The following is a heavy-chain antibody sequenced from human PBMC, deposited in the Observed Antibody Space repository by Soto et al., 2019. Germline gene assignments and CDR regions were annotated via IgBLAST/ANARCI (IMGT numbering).Heavy chain of an antibody. J-gene: IGHJ6*01. CDR2: IHSSGGST. CDR3: ARARVAAAGISYYHYGMDV. Sequence: QEQLVQSGAEVKKTGASVKVSCKASGYTFISYYMHWVRLAPGQGLEWVGLIHSSGGSTRYAQKFQGRVTMTRDTSTSTVYMELSSLRSEDTAVYYCARARVAAAGISYYHYGMDVWGQGTTVTVSS. D-gene: IGHD6-13*01. CDR1: GYTFISYY. V-gene: IGHV1-46*01.